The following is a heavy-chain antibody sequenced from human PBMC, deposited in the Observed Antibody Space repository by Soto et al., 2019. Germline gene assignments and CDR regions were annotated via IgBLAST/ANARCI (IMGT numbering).Heavy chain of an antibody. V-gene: IGHV4-4*02. J-gene: IGHJ5*02. Sequence: SETLCLTCAVSSGSIYNVYWWSWVRQSPGKGLEWIGDISHGGGTNYNPSLEGRVTISIDTSKNQFSLKLSSVTAADTAVYYGARECRYYYDSSGYQPWGQGALVTVSS. CDR2: ISHGGGT. D-gene: IGHD3-22*01. CDR3: ARECRYYYDSSGYQP. CDR1: SGSIYNVYW.